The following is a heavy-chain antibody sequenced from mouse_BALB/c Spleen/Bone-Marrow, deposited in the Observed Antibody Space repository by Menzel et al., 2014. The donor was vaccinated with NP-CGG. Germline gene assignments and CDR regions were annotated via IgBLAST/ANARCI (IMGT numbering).Heavy chain of an antibody. Sequence: EVKLVESGGGLVQPGGSRKLSRAASGFTFSSFGMHWVRQAPEKGLEWVAYISSGSSTIFSPDPVKGRFTVSRDNPKKNLFLQMTSLRTEDTATYFCTRGGNWDDFDSWGQGTTLTVSS. J-gene: IGHJ2*01. CDR2: ISSGSSTI. CDR1: GFTFSSFG. CDR3: TRGGNWDDFDS. V-gene: IGHV5-17*02. D-gene: IGHD4-1*01.